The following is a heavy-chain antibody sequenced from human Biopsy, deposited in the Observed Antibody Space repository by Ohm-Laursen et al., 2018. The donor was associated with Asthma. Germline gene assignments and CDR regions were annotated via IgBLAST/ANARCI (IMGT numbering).Heavy chain of an antibody. CDR1: GASITTSPSY. V-gene: IGHV4-31*01. Sequence: PSDTLSLTWPVSGASITTSPSYWSWLRLLPGKGLEWIGCIYYSGETFFNPSLKNPLFMSLDSSKNQFSLKMTSVTVADTAVYFCARNLPGYTYGPFEDWGQGTLVTVSS. J-gene: IGHJ4*02. CDR2: IYYSGET. CDR3: ARNLPGYTYGPFED. D-gene: IGHD5-18*01.